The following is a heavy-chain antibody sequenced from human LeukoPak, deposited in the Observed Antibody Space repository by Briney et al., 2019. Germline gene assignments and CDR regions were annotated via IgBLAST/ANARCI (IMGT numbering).Heavy chain of an antibody. J-gene: IGHJ3*02. CDR1: GGSISSYY. D-gene: IGHD3-10*01. Sequence: SETLSLTCTVSGGSISSYYWSWIRQPPGKGLEWIGYIYYSGSTNYNPSLTSRVTISVDTSKNQFSLKLSSVTAADAAVYYCASTAVRGVNAFDIWGQGTMVTVSS. V-gene: IGHV4-59*01. CDR2: IYYSGST. CDR3: ASTAVRGVNAFDI.